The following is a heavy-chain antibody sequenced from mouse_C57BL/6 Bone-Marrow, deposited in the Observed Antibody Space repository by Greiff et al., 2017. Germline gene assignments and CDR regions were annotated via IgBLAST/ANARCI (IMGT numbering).Heavy chain of an antibody. CDR2: INPKNGGT. V-gene: IGHV1-26*01. D-gene: IGHD1-1*01. Sequence: EVQLQQSGPELVKPGASVKISCKASGYTFTDYYMNWVKQSHGKSLEWIGDINPKNGGTSYNQKFKGKATLTVAKSSSTAYMELRSLTSEDSAVYYCARSFITTVVGGYWGQGITLTVSS. CDR3: ARSFITTVVGGY. CDR1: GYTFTDYY. J-gene: IGHJ2*01.